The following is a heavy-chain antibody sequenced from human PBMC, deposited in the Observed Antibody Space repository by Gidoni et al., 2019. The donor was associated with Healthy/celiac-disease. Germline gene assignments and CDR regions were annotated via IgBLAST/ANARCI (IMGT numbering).Heavy chain of an antibody. CDR2: IKSKTDGGTT. Sequence: EVQLVESGGGLVKPVGSLRLSCAASGFPLSTSCMSWVRQAPGKGLGWVCRIKSKTDGGTTDYAEPVKGRFTISSDDSKNTLYLQMNSLKTEDTAVYYCTTAWIQPTRQGTYYYYGMDVWGQGTTVTVSS. V-gene: IGHV3-15*01. CDR3: TTAWIQPTRQGTYYYYGMDV. CDR1: GFPLSTSC. J-gene: IGHJ6*02. D-gene: IGHD5-18*01.